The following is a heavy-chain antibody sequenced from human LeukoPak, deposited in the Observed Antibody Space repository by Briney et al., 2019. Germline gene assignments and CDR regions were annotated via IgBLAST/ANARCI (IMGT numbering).Heavy chain of an antibody. CDR2: IFPSGGEI. CDR1: GFTFSTFA. D-gene: IGHD2-8*02. J-gene: IGHJ4*02. Sequence: GGSLRLSCAASGFTFSTFAMIWVRQPPGKGLEWVSSIFPSGGEIHYADSVRGRFTISRDNSKSTLSLQMNSLRAEDTAIYYCATYRQVLLPFESWGQGTQVTVSS. CDR3: ATYRQVLLPFES. V-gene: IGHV3-23*01.